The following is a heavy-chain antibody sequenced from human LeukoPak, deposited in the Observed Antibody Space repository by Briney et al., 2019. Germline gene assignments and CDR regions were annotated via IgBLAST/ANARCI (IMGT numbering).Heavy chain of an antibody. D-gene: IGHD3-10*01. CDR2: IYYSGGT. J-gene: IGHJ5*02. V-gene: IGHV4-59*02. CDR3: ARSLSTMIRGLIGPNLLNWFDP. CDR1: GGSVRSYY. Sequence: MPSETLSLTCTVSGGSVRSYYWSWIRQPPGKGLEWIGYIYYSGGTNYNPSLKSRVTISVDTSKNQLSLKLSSVTAADTAVYYCARSLSTMIRGLIGPNLLNWFDPWGQGTLVTVSS.